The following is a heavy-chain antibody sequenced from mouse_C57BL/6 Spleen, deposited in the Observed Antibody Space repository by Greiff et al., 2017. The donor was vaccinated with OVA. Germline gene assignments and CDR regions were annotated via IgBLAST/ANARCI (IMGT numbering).Heavy chain of an antibody. CDR2: INPNNGGT. CDR1: GYTFTDYY. Sequence: VQLQQSGPELVKPGASVKISCKASGYTFTDYYMNWVKQSHGKSLEWIGDINPNNGGTSYNQKFKGKATLTVDKSSSTAYMELRSLTSEDSAVYYCARNGGVRLWLYWGQGTLVTVSA. J-gene: IGHJ3*01. CDR3: ARNGGVRLWLY. D-gene: IGHD1-2*01. V-gene: IGHV1-26*01.